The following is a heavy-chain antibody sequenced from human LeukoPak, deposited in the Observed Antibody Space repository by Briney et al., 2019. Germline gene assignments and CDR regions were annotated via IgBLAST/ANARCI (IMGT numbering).Heavy chain of an antibody. V-gene: IGHV4-59*01. J-gene: IGHJ4*02. Sequence: SETLSLTCTVSGGSISSYYWSWIPQPPGKGLEWIGYIYYSGSTNYNPSLKSRVTISVDTSKNQFSLKLSSVTAADTAVYYCARGPSRAVGAIYFDYWGQGTLVTVSS. D-gene: IGHD1-26*01. CDR2: IYYSGST. CDR3: ARGPSRAVGAIYFDY. CDR1: GGSISSYY.